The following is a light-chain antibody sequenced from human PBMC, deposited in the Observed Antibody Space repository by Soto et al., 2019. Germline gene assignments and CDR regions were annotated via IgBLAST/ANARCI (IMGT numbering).Light chain of an antibody. CDR1: QSIGTL. J-gene: IGKJ1*01. Sequence: IQMTQSPSSLSASVGDRVSITCRASQSIGTLLNWYQQKPREAPNLLIHTSFTLYSGVPSRFSGTGSGTDFTLTISSLQPEDFATYFCQQAFSAEWTFGQGTKV. CDR2: TSF. CDR3: QQAFSAEWT. V-gene: IGKV1-39*01.